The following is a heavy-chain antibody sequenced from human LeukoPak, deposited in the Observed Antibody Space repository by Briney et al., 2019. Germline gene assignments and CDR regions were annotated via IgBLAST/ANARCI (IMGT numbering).Heavy chain of an antibody. J-gene: IGHJ1*01. CDR3: TADLRL. V-gene: IGHV3-15*01. CDR2: IKSKTDGGTT. D-gene: IGHD3-16*01. CDR1: GFTFNTAW. Sequence: GGSLRLSCAVSGFTFNTAWMSWVRQAQGKGLEYIGRIKSKTDGGTTYYAAPVKGRFTITRDDSKNTLYLQMNGLRIEDTALYYCTADLRLWGQGTLVTVSS.